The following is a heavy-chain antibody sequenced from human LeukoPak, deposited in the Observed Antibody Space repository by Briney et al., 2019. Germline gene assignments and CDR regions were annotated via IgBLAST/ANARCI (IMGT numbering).Heavy chain of an antibody. CDR2: IKQDGSEK. D-gene: IGHD6-19*01. CDR3: ASTKGQWLVLGY. Sequence: GGSLRLSCAASGFTFSSYWMSWVRQAPGKGLEWVANIKQDGSEKYYVDSVKGRFTLSRDKAKNSLYLQMNSLRAEDTAVYFCASTKGQWLVLGYWGQGTLVTVSS. J-gene: IGHJ4*02. CDR1: GFTFSSYW. V-gene: IGHV3-7*01.